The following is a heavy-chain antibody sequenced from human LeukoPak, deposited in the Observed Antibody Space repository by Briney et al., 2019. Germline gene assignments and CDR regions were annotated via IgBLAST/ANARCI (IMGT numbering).Heavy chain of an antibody. CDR1: GFTFGDYA. D-gene: IGHD6-6*01. V-gene: IGHV3-49*03. CDR3: TRSPEYSSSSTDY. Sequence: GGSLRLSCTASGFTFGDYAMSWFRQAPGKGLEWVGSIRSKAYGGTTEYAASVKGRFTISRDDSKSIAYLQMNSLKTEDTAVYYCTRSPEYSSSSTDYWGQGTLVTVSS. J-gene: IGHJ4*02. CDR2: IRSKAYGGTT.